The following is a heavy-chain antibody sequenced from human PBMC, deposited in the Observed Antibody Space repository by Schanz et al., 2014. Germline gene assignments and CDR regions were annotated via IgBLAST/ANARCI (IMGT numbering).Heavy chain of an antibody. V-gene: IGHV3-21*01. J-gene: IGHJ4*02. CDR1: GFTFSSYG. CDR2: ISSSSSYI. CDR3: ARGGATRFDY. Sequence: VQLVESGGGVVQPGRSLRLSCAASGFTFSSYGMNWVRQAPGKGLEWVSYISSSSSYIYYADSMKGRFTISRDNAKNSLYLQMNSLRDEDTAVYYCARGGATRFDYWGQGTLVTVSS. D-gene: IGHD1-26*01.